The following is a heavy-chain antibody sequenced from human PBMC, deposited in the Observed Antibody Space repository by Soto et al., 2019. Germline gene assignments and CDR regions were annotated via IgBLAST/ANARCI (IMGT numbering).Heavy chain of an antibody. Sequence: GASVKVSCKASGYTFTSYYMHWVRQAPGQGLEWMGIINPSGGSTSYAQKFQGRVTMTRDTSTSTVYMELSSLRSEDTAVYYCARDPRYYDILTGYYKSWFDPWGQGTLVTVSS. J-gene: IGHJ5*02. CDR2: INPSGGST. CDR1: GYTFTSYY. CDR3: ARDPRYYDILTGYYKSWFDP. D-gene: IGHD3-9*01. V-gene: IGHV1-46*01.